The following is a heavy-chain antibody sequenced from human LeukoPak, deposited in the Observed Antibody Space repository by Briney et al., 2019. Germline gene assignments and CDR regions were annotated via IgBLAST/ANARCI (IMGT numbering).Heavy chain of an antibody. D-gene: IGHD3-22*01. V-gene: IGHV3-64D*09. CDR3: ASTYHYDSSGYYPFGY. CDR1: GFSFSNNA. Sequence: GGSLRLSCSASGFSFSNNAMHWVRQAPGKGLEYVSGISSNGGTTGYADSVKGRFTISRDNSKRTLFLQMSSLRTEDTAIYYCASTYHYDSSGYYPFGYWGQGTLVTVSS. CDR2: ISSNGGTT. J-gene: IGHJ4*02.